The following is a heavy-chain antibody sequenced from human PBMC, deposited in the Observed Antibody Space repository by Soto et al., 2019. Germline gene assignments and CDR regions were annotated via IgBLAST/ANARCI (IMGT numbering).Heavy chain of an antibody. V-gene: IGHV3-21*01. J-gene: IGHJ4*02. D-gene: IGHD2-2*01. CDR1: GFAFNNYG. CDR3: AREDSIIIPAVSDF. CDR2: ISKSDYT. Sequence: GESLKISCTVSGFAFNNYGINWVRQAPGKGLEWVSSISKSDYTYYSDSVKGRFTISRDNAKNSVSLQMNTLRVEDTAVYYCAREDSIIIPAVSDFWGQGTLVTVSS.